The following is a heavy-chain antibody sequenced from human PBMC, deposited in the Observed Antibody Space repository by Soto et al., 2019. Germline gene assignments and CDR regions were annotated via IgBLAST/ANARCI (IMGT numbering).Heavy chain of an antibody. D-gene: IGHD3-16*01. V-gene: IGHV1-18*01. Sequence: QVQLVQSGAEVKNPGASVKVSCKASGYTFTRYGIGWARQAPGQGLEWMGWINTYNGNTNYAQNVQGRVTLTTDTSTSTAYMAPRSLTSNDTAIYYCAMVDVYVTPSPQDVWGQGTTVIVSS. J-gene: IGHJ6*02. CDR3: AMVDVYVTPSPQDV. CDR1: GYTFTRYG. CDR2: INTYNGNT.